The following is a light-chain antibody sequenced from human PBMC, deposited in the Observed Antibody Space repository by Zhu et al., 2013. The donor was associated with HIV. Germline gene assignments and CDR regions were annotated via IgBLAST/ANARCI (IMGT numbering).Light chain of an antibody. Sequence: DIQMTQSPSTLSASVGDRVTITCRASQSIGGWLAWYQQKPGKVPKVLIYAASTLQSGVPSRFSGVGSGTDFTLTIAGLQPDDFAIYFCQQYNSYSWTFGQGTKVGNQT. CDR2: AAS. J-gene: IGKJ1*01. CDR1: QSIGGW. CDR3: QQYNSYSWT. V-gene: IGKV1-5*01.